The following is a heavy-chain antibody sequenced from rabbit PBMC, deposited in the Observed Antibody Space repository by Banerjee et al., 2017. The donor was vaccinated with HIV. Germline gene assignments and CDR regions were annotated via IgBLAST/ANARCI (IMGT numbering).Heavy chain of an antibody. CDR2: IYTGSSGST. J-gene: IGHJ4*01. CDR3: ARRPGYDNNDGHL. V-gene: IGHV1S43*01. D-gene: IGHD2-1*01. Sequence: QQQLVESGGGLVKPGASLTLTCTASGFSFSSGYDMCWVRQAPGKGLEWITYIYTGSSGSTYYASWAKGRFTISRSTSLNTVDLKMTSLTAADTATYFCARRPGYDNNDGHLWGPGTLVTVS. CDR1: GFSFSSGYD.